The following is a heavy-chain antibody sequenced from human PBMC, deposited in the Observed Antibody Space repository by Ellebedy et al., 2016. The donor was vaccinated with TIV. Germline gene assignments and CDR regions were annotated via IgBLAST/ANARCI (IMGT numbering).Heavy chain of an antibody. D-gene: IGHD3-9*01. V-gene: IGHV1-18*01. Sequence: AASVKVSCKASGYTFTSYGISWVRQAPGQGLEWMGWISAYNGNTNYAQKLQGRVTMTTDTSTSTAYMELSSLRSEDTAVYYCASGAYFDWYGMDVWGQGTTVTVSS. J-gene: IGHJ6*02. CDR3: ASGAYFDWYGMDV. CDR2: ISAYNGNT. CDR1: GYTFTSYG.